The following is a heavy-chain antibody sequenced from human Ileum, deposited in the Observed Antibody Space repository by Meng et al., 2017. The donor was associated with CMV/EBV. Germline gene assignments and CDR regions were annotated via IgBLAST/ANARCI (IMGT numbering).Heavy chain of an antibody. V-gene: IGHV3-9*01. Sequence: SLKISCAASGFTFDDYAMHWVRQAPGKGLEWVSGISWNSGSIGYADSVKGRFTISRDNAKNSLYLQMNSLRGEDTGVYYCARDVSYGMDVWGQGNTVNGAS. CDR3: ARDVSYGMDV. CDR2: ISWNSGSI. J-gene: IGHJ6*02. CDR1: GFTFDDYA.